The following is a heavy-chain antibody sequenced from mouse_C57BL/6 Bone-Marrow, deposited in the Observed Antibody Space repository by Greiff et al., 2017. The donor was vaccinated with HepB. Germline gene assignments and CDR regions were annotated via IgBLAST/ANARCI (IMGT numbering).Heavy chain of an antibody. CDR2: ISSGGSYT. V-gene: IGHV5-6*01. J-gene: IGHJ3*01. Sequence: VQLKESGGDLVKPGGSLKLSCAASGFTFSSYGMSWVRQTPDKRLEWVATISSGGSYTYYPDSVKGRFTISRDNAKNTLYLQMSSLKSEDTAMYYCARPSIYYDYDFAYWGQGTLVTVSA. CDR3: ARPSIYYDYDFAY. D-gene: IGHD2-4*01. CDR1: GFTFSSYG.